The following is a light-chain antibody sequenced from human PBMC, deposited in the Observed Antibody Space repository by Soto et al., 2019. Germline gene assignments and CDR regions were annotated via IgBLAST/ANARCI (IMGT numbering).Light chain of an antibody. CDR1: PGVSNT. V-gene: IGKV3-15*01. CDR2: GAS. Sequence: EIVMTQSPATVSLSPGERATLSCRASPGVSNTLAWYQQRPGQAPRLLIYGASIRAPGIPARFSGGGSGTEFTLTITSLQSEDFAVYYWQQYETWPYTFGQGTKLEIK. J-gene: IGKJ2*01. CDR3: QQYETWPYT.